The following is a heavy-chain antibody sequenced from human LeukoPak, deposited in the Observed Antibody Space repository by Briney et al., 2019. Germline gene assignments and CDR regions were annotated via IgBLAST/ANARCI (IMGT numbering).Heavy chain of an antibody. D-gene: IGHD5-12*01. CDR1: GFTFRTSW. CDR3: ATDREYSQEP. Sequence: GGSLRLSCGASGFTFRTSWMHWVRQGPGKGLMWVSFINRDGSTTSHADSVKGRFTISRDNGKNMLYLQMNRLSEEDTAVYYCATDREYSQEPWGQGTLVTVSS. V-gene: IGHV3-74*01. J-gene: IGHJ4*02. CDR2: INRDGSTT.